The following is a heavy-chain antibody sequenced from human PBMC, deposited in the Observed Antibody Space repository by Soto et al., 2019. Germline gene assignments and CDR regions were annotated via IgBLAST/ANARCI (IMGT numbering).Heavy chain of an antibody. CDR1: GFTFSSSW. CDR3: ASYGLDSSGYYYFDY. CDR2: IKQDGSET. V-gene: IGHV3-7*01. D-gene: IGHD3-22*01. Sequence: GGSLRLSCAASGFTFSSSWMSWVRQAPGKGLEWVANIKQDGSETYYVDSVKGRFTISRDNAKNSLSLQMNSLRAEDTAVYYCASYGLDSSGYYYFDYWGQGTLVTVSS. J-gene: IGHJ4*02.